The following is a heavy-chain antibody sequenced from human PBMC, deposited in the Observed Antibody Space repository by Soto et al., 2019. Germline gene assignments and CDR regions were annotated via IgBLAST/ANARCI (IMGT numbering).Heavy chain of an antibody. Sequence: QVQLQESGPGLVKPSGTMSPTGTVSNGSITSILWWTWVRQSPGKGLEWIGEVGQSAHPNYIPSLMSRLTISLDKSTNRFSLRLTSVTAADTAVYYCARNRYGGYDFDSWGQGTLVTVSS. CDR2: VGQSAHP. CDR1: NGSITSILW. J-gene: IGHJ4*02. CDR3: ARNRYGGYDFDS. V-gene: IGHV4-4*02. D-gene: IGHD5-12*01.